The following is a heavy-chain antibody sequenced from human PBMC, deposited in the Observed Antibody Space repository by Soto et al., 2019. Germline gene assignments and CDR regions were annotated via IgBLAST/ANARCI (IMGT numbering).Heavy chain of an antibody. J-gene: IGHJ6*02. CDR1: GGSVSSGSYY. Sequence: QVQLQESGPGLVKPSETLSLTCTVSGGSVSSGSYYWSWIRQPPGKGLEWIGYIYYSGSTNYNPSLKSRVTISVNTSKNQFSLNLSSVTAADTAVYYCARDRVAAAGSLYYYYGMDVWGQGTTVTVSS. V-gene: IGHV4-61*01. D-gene: IGHD6-13*01. CDR3: ARDRVAAAGSLYYYYGMDV. CDR2: IYYSGST.